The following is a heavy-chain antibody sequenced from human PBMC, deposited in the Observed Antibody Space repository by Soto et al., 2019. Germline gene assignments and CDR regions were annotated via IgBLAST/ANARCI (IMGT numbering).Heavy chain of an antibody. CDR2: LDGRGGDI. CDR1: GFTFSSYA. J-gene: IGHJ4*02. Sequence: EVQLLESGGDLVQPGGSLSLSCAAAGFTFSSYAMGWVRQAPGTGVEWVSVLDGRGGDISLADSVKGRFTSSTDNSTSTLLLHMNRLRVDATRRYFWAKEVVAAAYAEPSPFDLWGQGSLITVSS. V-gene: IGHV3-23*01. D-gene: IGHD5-12*01. CDR3: AKEVVAAAYAEPSPFDL.